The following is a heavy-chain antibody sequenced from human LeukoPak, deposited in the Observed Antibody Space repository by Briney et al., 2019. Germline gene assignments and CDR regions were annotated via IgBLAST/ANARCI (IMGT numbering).Heavy chain of an antibody. CDR3: ARDRVFLYYFDY. J-gene: IGHJ4*02. CDR2: IFYTGSS. D-gene: IGHD2/OR15-2a*01. Sequence: SETLSLTCTVSGGSISGSNYYWGWIRQPPGQGLEWIGSIFYTGSSYYNPSLKSRVTLSVDTSKDQFSLKLSSVTAADTAVYYCARDRVFLYYFDYWGQGTLVTVSS. V-gene: IGHV4-39*07. CDR1: GGSISGSNYY.